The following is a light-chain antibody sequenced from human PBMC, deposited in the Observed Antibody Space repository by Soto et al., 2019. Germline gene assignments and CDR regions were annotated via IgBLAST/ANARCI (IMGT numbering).Light chain of an antibody. Sequence: EIVMTQSPVTLSVSPGERATLSCISSQSVSSNLACYQQKPGQAPRLLIYGASNRATGIPDRFSGSGSGTDFTLIINRLEPEDVAIYYCQQYGGSPRITFGQGTRLEI. CDR1: QSVSSN. CDR2: GAS. CDR3: QQYGGSPRIT. V-gene: IGKV3-20*01. J-gene: IGKJ5*01.